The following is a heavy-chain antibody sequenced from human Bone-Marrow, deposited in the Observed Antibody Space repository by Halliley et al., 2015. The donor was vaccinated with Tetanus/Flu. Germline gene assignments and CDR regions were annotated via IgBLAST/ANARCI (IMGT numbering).Heavy chain of an antibody. CDR3: TTDCFGSGCYGDGAFGV. CDR2: SNRDGGTK. J-gene: IGHJ3*01. D-gene: IGHD2-8*01. V-gene: IGHV3-15*01. Sequence: SNRDGGTKDYAAPVKGRFTFSRDDSQNTLYLQMNSLKIEDTALHYCTTDCFGSGCYGDGAFGVWGQGTMVTVSS.